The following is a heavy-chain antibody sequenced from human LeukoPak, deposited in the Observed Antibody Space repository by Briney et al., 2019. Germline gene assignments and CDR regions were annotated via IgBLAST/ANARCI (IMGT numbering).Heavy chain of an antibody. V-gene: IGHV4-34*01. CDR1: GGSFSGYH. CDR3: ARGYSSSWYGYNWFDP. D-gene: IGHD6-13*01. J-gene: IGHJ5*02. CDR2: INHSGST. Sequence: SETLSLTCAVYGGSFSGYHWGWIPQPPGKGLEWIGEINHSGSTNYNPSLKSRVTISVDTSKNQFSLKLSSVTAADTAVYYCARGYSSSWYGYNWFDPWGQGTLVTVSP.